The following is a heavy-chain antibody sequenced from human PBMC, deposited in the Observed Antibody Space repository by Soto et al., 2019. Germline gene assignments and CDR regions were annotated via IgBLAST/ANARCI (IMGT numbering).Heavy chain of an antibody. D-gene: IGHD3-10*01. CDR1: GFMISRYA. CDR2: ISKDGSVI. Sequence: QVQLVESGGGVVPPGRSLRLSCAASGFMISRYAMHWVRQAPGKGLEWVAVISKDGSVIYYADSVKGRFTISRDKSKNMVYLQLNSLRDEDTAVFYCVRSRSGAVPDSFAYWGQGTLVTVAS. V-gene: IGHV3-30*04. J-gene: IGHJ4*02. CDR3: VRSRSGAVPDSFAY.